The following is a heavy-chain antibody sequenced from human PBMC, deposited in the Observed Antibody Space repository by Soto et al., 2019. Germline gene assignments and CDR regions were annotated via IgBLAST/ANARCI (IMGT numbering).Heavy chain of an antibody. CDR1: GFTVSSNY. V-gene: IGHV3-53*01. Sequence: EVQLVESGGGLIQPGESLRLSCAASGFTVSSNYMSWVRQAPGKGLEWVSLIYSGGSTYYADSVKGRFTISRDNSKNPLEHQMNSPGAEDKAGEYWGGVRGSGGYRVEDYWGQGTLVTVSS. CDR3: GGVRGSGGYRVEDY. J-gene: IGHJ4*02. D-gene: IGHD6-19*01. CDR2: IYSGGST.